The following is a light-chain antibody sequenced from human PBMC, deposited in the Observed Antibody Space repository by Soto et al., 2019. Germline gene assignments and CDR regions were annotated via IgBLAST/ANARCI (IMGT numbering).Light chain of an antibody. CDR2: KAS. Sequence: DIQMTQSPSTLSASVGDRVTITCRASQSISSWLAWYQQKPGKAPKLLIYKASGLESGVPSRFSGSGSGTEFTLTINSLQSEDSAVYYCQRYNNWPLTFGGGTKVDIK. V-gene: IGKV1-5*03. CDR1: QSISSW. CDR3: QRYNNWPLT. J-gene: IGKJ4*01.